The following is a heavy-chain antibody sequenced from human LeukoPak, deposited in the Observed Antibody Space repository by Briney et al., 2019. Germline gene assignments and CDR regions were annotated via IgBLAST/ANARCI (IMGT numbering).Heavy chain of an antibody. D-gene: IGHD2-2*01. CDR1: GFTFNGYA. CDR3: ARASYQRLFTVGLPTD. Sequence: GRSLRLSCAASGFTFNGYAMHWVRQAPGKGLECVAVISNDGSYRYYADSVKGRFTISRDNSKNTLFLQMNSLRVDDTAVYYCARASYQRLFTVGLPTDWGQGPWSPSRQ. V-gene: IGHV3-30*04. CDR2: ISNDGSYR. J-gene: IGHJ1*01.